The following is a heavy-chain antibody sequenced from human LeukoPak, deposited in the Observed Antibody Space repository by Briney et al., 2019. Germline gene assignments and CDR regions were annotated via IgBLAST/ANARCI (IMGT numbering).Heavy chain of an antibody. Sequence: GASVKVSCKASGGTFSSYAISWVRQAPGQGLEWMGGIIPIFGTANYAQKFQGRVTITTDESMSTAYMELSSLRSEDTAVYYCAGLVGARLDDAFDIWGQGTMVTVSS. CDR3: AGLVGARLDDAFDI. V-gene: IGHV1-69*05. CDR1: GGTFSSYA. CDR2: IIPIFGTA. J-gene: IGHJ3*02. D-gene: IGHD1-26*01.